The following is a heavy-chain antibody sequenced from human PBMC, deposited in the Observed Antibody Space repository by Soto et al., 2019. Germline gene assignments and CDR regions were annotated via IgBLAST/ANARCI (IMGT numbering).Heavy chain of an antibody. D-gene: IGHD1-26*01. J-gene: IGHJ4*02. CDR3: AKEATNINNFDY. CDR1: GFTFDNYE. CDR2: ISSVGSTT. V-gene: IGHV3-48*03. Sequence: EVQLVESGGGLVQPGGSLRLSCAASGFTFDNYEMNWVRQAPGKRLEWLSYISSVGSTTNYADSVKGRFTISRDNAKNSLYLQMNSLRAEDTAIYYCAKEATNINNFDYWGQGTLVTVSS.